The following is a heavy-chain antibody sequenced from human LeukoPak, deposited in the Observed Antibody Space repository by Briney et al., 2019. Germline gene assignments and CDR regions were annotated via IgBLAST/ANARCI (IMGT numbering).Heavy chain of an antibody. Sequence: ASVKVSCKASGYTFTSYGISWVRQAPGQGLEWMGWISAYNGNTNYAQKLQGRVTMTTDTSTSTAYMELSSLRSEDTAVYYCATSRPERGYSYGYGYLDYWGQGTLVTVSS. J-gene: IGHJ4*02. CDR1: GYTFTSYG. CDR2: ISAYNGNT. V-gene: IGHV1-18*01. CDR3: ATSRPERGYSYGYGYLDY. D-gene: IGHD5-18*01.